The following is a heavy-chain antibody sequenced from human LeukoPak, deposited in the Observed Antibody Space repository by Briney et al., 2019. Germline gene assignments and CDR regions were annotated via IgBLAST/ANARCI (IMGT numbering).Heavy chain of an antibody. Sequence: GGSLRLSCAASGFTFSSYEMNWVRQAPGKGLEWVSYISSSGSTIYYADSVKGRFTISRDNAKNSLYLQMNSLRAEDTALYYCAKDVSGYSSSWYRFNWFDPWGQGTLVTVSS. J-gene: IGHJ5*02. V-gene: IGHV3-48*03. D-gene: IGHD6-13*01. CDR3: AKDVSGYSSSWYRFNWFDP. CDR1: GFTFSSYE. CDR2: ISSSGSTI.